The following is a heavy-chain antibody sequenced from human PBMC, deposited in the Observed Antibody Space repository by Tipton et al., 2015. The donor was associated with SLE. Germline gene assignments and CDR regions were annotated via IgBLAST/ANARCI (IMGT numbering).Heavy chain of an antibody. Sequence: SLRLSCAASGFTFSNAWMSWVRQAPGKGLEWVGRIKSKTDGGTTDYAAPVKGRFTISRDDSKNTLCLQMNSLKTEDTAVYYCTTNDYGDYQDYWGQGTLVTVSS. J-gene: IGHJ4*02. V-gene: IGHV3-15*01. D-gene: IGHD4-17*01. CDR3: TTNDYGDYQDY. CDR1: GFTFSNAW. CDR2: IKSKTDGGTT.